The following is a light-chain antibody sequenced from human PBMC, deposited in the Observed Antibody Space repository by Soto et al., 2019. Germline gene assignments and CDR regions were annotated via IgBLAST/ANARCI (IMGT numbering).Light chain of an antibody. CDR1: QGISSW. CDR2: KAS. Sequence: DIQMTQSPSSVSASVGDRVIITCRASQGISSWLAWYQQKVGKAPKLLIYKASSLDTGVPSRFSGSGSGTEFTLTIDSLQPDDFATYYCQHYYTYAWTFGQGTKVEIK. CDR3: QHYYTYAWT. J-gene: IGKJ1*01. V-gene: IGKV1-5*03.